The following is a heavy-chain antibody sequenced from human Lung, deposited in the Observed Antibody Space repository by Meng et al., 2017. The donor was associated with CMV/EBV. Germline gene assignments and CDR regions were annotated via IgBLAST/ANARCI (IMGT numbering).Heavy chain of an antibody. D-gene: IGHD3-10*01. CDR3: AREGITMVRGVIIGRPDY. Sequence: LXCAVYGGSFSGYYWSWIRQPPGKGLEWIGEINHSGSTNYNPSLKSRVTISVDTSKNQFSLKLSSVTAADTAVYYCAREGITMVRGVIIGRPDYWXQATLVTFSS. J-gene: IGHJ4*02. CDR1: GGSFSGYY. CDR2: INHSGST. V-gene: IGHV4-34*01.